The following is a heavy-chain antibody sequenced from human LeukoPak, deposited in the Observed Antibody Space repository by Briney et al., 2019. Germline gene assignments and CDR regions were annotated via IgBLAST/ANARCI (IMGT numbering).Heavy chain of an antibody. CDR1: GFTFSSSW. J-gene: IGHJ4*02. V-gene: IGHV3-7*01. CDR2: IKQDGSEK. D-gene: IGHD1-26*01. Sequence: GGSLRLSCAASGFTFSSSWMSWVRQAPGKGLEWVANIKQDGSEKYYVDSVKGRFTISRDNAKNSLYLQMNSLRAEDTAVYYCARARGSYSHDYWGQGTLVTVSS. CDR3: ARARGSYSHDY.